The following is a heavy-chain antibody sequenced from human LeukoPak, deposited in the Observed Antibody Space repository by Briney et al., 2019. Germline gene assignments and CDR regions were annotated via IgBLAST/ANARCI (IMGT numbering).Heavy chain of an antibody. CDR3: ARLVVPVTYYFDY. CDR1: GYSFTSYW. V-gene: IGHV5-51*01. J-gene: IGHJ4*02. CDR2: IYPGGSDT. Sequence: GESLKIFCKGSGYSFTSYWIGWVRQMPGKGLEWMGIIYPGGSDTRYSPSFQGQVTVSADKSISTAYLQWSSLKASGTAMYYCARLVVPVTYYFDYWGQGTLVTVSS. D-gene: IGHD2-2*01.